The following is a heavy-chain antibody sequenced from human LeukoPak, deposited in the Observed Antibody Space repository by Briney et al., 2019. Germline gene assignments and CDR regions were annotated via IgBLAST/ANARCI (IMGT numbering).Heavy chain of an antibody. CDR3: ARDAVATMDFDY. CDR2: ISSSGSTI. CDR1: GFTFSDYH. Sequence: GGSLRLSCAASGFTFSDYHMSWIRQAPGKGLEWVSYISSSGSTIYYADSVKGRFTISRDNAKNSLYLQMNSLRAEDTAVYYCARDAVATMDFDYWGQGALVTVSS. D-gene: IGHD5-12*01. V-gene: IGHV3-11*04. J-gene: IGHJ4*02.